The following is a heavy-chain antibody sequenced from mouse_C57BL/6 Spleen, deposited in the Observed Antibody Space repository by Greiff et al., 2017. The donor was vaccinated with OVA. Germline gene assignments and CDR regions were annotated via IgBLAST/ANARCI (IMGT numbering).Heavy chain of an antibody. V-gene: IGHV1-59*01. CDR3: ARTTVVAHDWYFDV. CDR2: IDPSDSYT. D-gene: IGHD1-1*01. J-gene: IGHJ1*03. CDR1: GYTFTSYW. Sequence: AQLQQPGAELVRPGTSVKLSCKASGYTFTSYWMHWVKQRPGQGLEWIGVIDPSDSYTNYNQKFKGKATLTVDTSSSTAYMQLSSLTSEDSAVYYCARTTVVAHDWYFDVWGTGTTVTVSS.